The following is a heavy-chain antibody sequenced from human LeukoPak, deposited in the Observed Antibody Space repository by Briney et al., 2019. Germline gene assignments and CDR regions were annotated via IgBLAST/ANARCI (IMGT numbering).Heavy chain of an antibody. CDR1: GFTFSGYW. J-gene: IGHJ3*02. Sequence: GGSLRLSCAASGFTFSGYWMSWVRQAPGKGLEWVASIKDDGSEKYYMDSVKGRLTISRDNAKNSMSLQMNSLRAEDTAVYYCAPLNWVYPDGFDIWGQGTMVTVSS. CDR2: IKDDGSEK. V-gene: IGHV3-7*01. D-gene: IGHD6-13*01. CDR3: APLNWVYPDGFDI.